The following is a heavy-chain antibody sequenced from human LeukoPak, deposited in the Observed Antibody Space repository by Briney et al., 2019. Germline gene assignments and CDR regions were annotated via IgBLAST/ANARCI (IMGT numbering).Heavy chain of an antibody. CDR1: GFTFRNYA. V-gene: IGHV3-23*01. CDR3: AQDPYSGSYLI. D-gene: IGHD1-26*01. Sequence: GGSLRLSCAASGFTFRNYAMSWVRQAPGKGLEWVAIISGRSDRIYHADSVKGRFTISRDNSKNTLYLQMNSLKAEDTAVYYCAQDPYSGSYLIWGQGTLVTVSS. J-gene: IGHJ4*02. CDR2: ISGRSDRI.